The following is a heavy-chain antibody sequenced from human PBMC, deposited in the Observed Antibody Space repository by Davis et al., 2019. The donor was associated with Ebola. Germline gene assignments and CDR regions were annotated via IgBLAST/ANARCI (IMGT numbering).Heavy chain of an antibody. CDR1: EFTFSSYY. CDR2: ISGSAGST. V-gene: IGHV3-23*01. CDR3: ARRAVGTIYYFDS. Sequence: GESLKISCAASEFTFSSYYMSWVRQAPGKGLEWVSIISGSAGSTYYADSVKGRFTISRDNSKNTLYLQMNSLRAEDTALYYCARRAVGTIYYFDSWGQGTLVTVSP. D-gene: IGHD1-26*01. J-gene: IGHJ4*02.